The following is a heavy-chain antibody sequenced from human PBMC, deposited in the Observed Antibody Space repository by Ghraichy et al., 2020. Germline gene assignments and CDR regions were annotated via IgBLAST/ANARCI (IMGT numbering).Heavy chain of an antibody. J-gene: IGHJ6*02. D-gene: IGHD3-10*01. V-gene: IGHV3-30*02. CDR3: AKDPEYYYGSGSYYIDYYYYGMDV. CDR2: IRYDGSNK. CDR1: GFTFSSYG. Sequence: GGSLRLSCAASGFTFSSYGMHWVRQAPGKGLEWVAFIRYDGSNKYYADSVKGRFTISRDNSKNTLYLQMNSLRAEDTAVYYCAKDPEYYYGSGSYYIDYYYYGMDVWGQGTTVTVSS.